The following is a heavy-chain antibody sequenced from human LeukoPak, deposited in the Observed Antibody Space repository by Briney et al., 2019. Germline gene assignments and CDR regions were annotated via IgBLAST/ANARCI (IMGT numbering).Heavy chain of an antibody. CDR1: GFTFDDYA. D-gene: IGHD3-22*01. CDR3: AKDPMGMIVAFFDY. J-gene: IGHJ4*02. V-gene: IGHV3-9*01. CDR2: ISWNSGSI. Sequence: GGSLRLSCAASGFTFDDYAMHWVRQAPGKGLEWVSGISWNSGSIGYADSVKGRFTISRDNAKNSLYLQMNSLRAEDTALYYCAKDPMGMIVAFFDYWGQGTLVTVSS.